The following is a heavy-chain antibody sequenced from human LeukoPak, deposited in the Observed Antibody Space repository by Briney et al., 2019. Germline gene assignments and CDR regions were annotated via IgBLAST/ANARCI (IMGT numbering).Heavy chain of an antibody. Sequence: SEILSLTCAVSGYSISSGYYWGWIRQPPGKGLEWIGSIYHSGSTYYNPSLKSRVTISVDTSKNQFSLKLSSVTAADTAVYYCARDLGAVAGTRWFDPWGQGTLVTVSS. CDR1: GYSISSGYY. CDR3: ARDLGAVAGTRWFDP. D-gene: IGHD6-19*01. CDR2: IYHSGST. V-gene: IGHV4-38-2*02. J-gene: IGHJ5*02.